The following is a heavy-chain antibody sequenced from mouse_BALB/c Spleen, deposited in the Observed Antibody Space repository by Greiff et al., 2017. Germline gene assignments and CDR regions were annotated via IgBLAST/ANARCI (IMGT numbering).Heavy chain of an antibody. CDR1: GFTFSSYA. CDR2: ISDGGSYT. J-gene: IGHJ4*01. CDR3: ARGYDYDGGAMDY. Sequence: EVKLVESGGGLVKPGGSLKLSCAASGFTFSSYAMSWVRQTPEKRLEWVASISDGGSYTYYPDSVKGRFTISRDNAKNNLYLQMSSLKSEDTAMYYCARGYDYDGGAMDYWGQGTSVTVSS. V-gene: IGHV5-6*03. D-gene: IGHD2-4*01.